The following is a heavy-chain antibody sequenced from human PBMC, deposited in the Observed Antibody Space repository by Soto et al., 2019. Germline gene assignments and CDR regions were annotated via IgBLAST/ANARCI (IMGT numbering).Heavy chain of an antibody. Sequence: ASVKVSCKASGYTFTSYGISWVRQAPGQGLEWMRWISAYNGNTNYAQKLQGRVTMTTDTSTSTAYMELRSLRSDDTAVYYCARVSAVAGTGDYWGQGTLVTVSS. D-gene: IGHD6-19*01. J-gene: IGHJ4*02. CDR3: ARVSAVAGTGDY. CDR1: GYTFTSYG. V-gene: IGHV1-18*01. CDR2: ISAYNGNT.